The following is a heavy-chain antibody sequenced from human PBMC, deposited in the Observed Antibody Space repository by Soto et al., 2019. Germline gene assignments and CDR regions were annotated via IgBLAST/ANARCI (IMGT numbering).Heavy chain of an antibody. CDR2: ISGSGGST. CDR3: AQWTCSGGSCYFDY. CDR1: GLTYRTYA. J-gene: IGHJ4*02. D-gene: IGHD2-15*01. Sequence: EVQLLESGGGLVQPGGSLRLSCAAPGLTYRTYAMTWVRQAPGKGLEWVSIISGSGGSTYYADSVKGRFTVSRDNXTNTLYVQMNSLRAEDTAVYYCAQWTCSGGSCYFDYWGQGTLVTGSS. V-gene: IGHV3-23*01.